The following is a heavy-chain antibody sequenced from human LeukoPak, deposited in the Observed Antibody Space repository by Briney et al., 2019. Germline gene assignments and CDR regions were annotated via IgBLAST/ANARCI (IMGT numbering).Heavy chain of an antibody. D-gene: IGHD3-22*01. CDR2: IKQDGSEK. Sequence: QSGGSLSLSCAASGFTFSSYWMSWVRQAPGKGLEWVANIKQDGSEKYYVDSVKGRFTISRDSAKNSLYLQMNSLRAEDTAAYYCASLYDSSGLWGQGTLVTVSS. V-gene: IGHV3-7*01. CDR3: ASLYDSSGL. CDR1: GFTFSSYW. J-gene: IGHJ4*02.